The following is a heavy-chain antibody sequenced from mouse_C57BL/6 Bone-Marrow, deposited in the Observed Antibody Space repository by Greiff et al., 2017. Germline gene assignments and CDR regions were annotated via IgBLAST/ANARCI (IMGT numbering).Heavy chain of an antibody. CDR1: GFSLTSYG. V-gene: IGHV2-9*01. J-gene: IGHJ3*01. CDR3: AKHHYDGCFAY. D-gene: IGHD2-3*01. Sequence: VHLVESGPGLVAPSQSLSITCTVSGFSLTSYGVDWVRQPPGKGLEWLGVIWGGGSTNYNSALMSSMSISTDNSMSQVFLKMNSLQTDDTAMYYFAKHHYDGCFAYWGQGTLVTVSA. CDR2: IWGGGST.